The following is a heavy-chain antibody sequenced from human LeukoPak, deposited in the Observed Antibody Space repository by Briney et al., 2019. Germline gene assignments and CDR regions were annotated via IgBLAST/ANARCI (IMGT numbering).Heavy chain of an antibody. D-gene: IGHD1-26*01. V-gene: IGHV4-4*07. CDR2: VYTGGST. J-gene: IGHJ4*02. CDR1: GAPISNYY. CDR3: AGRDY. Sequence: SETLSLTRTVSGAPISNYYRSWIRQPAGKGLEWIGRVYTGGSTNYNPSLRSRVTISVDKSRNQFFLNLRSVTAADTAVYYCAGRDYWGQGTLVTVSS.